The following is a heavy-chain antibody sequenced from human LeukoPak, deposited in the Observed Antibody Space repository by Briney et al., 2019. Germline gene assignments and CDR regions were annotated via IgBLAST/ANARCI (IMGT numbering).Heavy chain of an antibody. Sequence: PSETLSLTCTVSGGSISSYYWSWIRQPPGKGLEWIGYIYYSGSTNYNPSLKSRVTISLDTSKNHFSLKLSSVTAADTAVYYCARRYSTSENWFDPWGQGILVTVSS. V-gene: IGHV4-59*01. CDR2: IYYSGST. D-gene: IGHD6-6*01. CDR1: GGSISSYY. J-gene: IGHJ5*02. CDR3: ARRYSTSENWFDP.